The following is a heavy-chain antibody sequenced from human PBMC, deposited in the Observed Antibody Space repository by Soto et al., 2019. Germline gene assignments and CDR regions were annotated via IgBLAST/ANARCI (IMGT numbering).Heavy chain of an antibody. CDR2: IWYDGSNK. Sequence: GGSLRLSCATSGFAFSSYDMHWVRQAPGKGLEWVAVIWYDGSNKYYADSVKGRFTISRDNSKNTLYLQMNSLRAEDTAVYYCARDPSNWKYYYYYYYMDVWG. CDR3: ARDPSNWKYYYYYYYMDV. D-gene: IGHD1-20*01. CDR1: GFAFSSYD. V-gene: IGHV3-33*01. J-gene: IGHJ6*03.